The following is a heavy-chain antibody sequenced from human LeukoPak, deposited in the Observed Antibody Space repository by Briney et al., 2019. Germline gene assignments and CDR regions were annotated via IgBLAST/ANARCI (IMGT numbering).Heavy chain of an antibody. Sequence: ASVKVSGKASGSTFTGYLFHWVGQPPGQGLEGMGWINPNSGGTNYAQKFQGRVTMTRDTYISTAYMELSRLRSDDTAVYYCAREPAAAAGFDPWGQGTLVTVSS. CDR1: GSTFTGYL. D-gene: IGHD6-13*01. CDR2: INPNSGGT. J-gene: IGHJ5*02. V-gene: IGHV1-2*02. CDR3: AREPAAAAGFDP.